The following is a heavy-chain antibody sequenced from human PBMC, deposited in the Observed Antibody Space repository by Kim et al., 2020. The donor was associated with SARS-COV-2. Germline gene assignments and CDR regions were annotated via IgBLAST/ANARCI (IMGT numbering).Heavy chain of an antibody. CDR3: AKDFADWNDYFSGMDV. Sequence: GGSLRLSCAASGFTFSSYAMSWVRQAPGKGLEWVSAISGSGGSTYYADSVKGRFTISRDNSKNTLYLQMNSLRAEDTAVYYCAKDFADWNDYFSGMDVWGQGTTVTVSS. CDR2: ISGSGGST. J-gene: IGHJ6*02. D-gene: IGHD1-1*01. CDR1: GFTFSSYA. V-gene: IGHV3-23*01.